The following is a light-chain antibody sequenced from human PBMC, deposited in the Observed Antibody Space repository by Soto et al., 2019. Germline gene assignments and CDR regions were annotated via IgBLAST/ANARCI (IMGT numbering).Light chain of an antibody. J-gene: IGLJ1*01. Sequence: QSALTQPASVSGSPGQSITISCTGTSSDVGGYNHVSWFQQHPDKAPKVMIYDVSNRPSGVSDRFSGSKSGNTASLTISGLQAEDEADYYCSSYTSSSTRVFGTGTKVTVL. CDR3: SSYTSSSTRV. CDR2: DVS. V-gene: IGLV2-14*01. CDR1: SSDVGGYNH.